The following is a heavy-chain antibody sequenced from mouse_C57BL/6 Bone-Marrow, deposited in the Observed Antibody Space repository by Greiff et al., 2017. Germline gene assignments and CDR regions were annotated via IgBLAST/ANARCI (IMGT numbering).Heavy chain of an antibody. D-gene: IGHD1-1*01. CDR2: ISAGGGYT. CDR3: AREGYCSRNY. Sequence: EVQLLQSGGGLVKPGGSLKLSCAASGFTFSSYSMSWVSQTPGKRLEWVATISAGGGYTYYPDNVKGRFTLSRDNANNNLYMQMSHLKSEDTAMYYCAREGYCSRNYWGQGTTLTVSS. CDR1: GFTFSSYS. J-gene: IGHJ2*01. V-gene: IGHV5-4*01.